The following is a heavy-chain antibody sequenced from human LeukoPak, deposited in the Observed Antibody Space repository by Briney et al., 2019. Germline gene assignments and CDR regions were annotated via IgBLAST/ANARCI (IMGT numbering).Heavy chain of an antibody. D-gene: IGHD2-2*01. CDR3: ASQVYCSRTSCSDH. V-gene: IGHV5-51*01. Sequence: GESLKISCKGSGYNFATYWSGWVRQMPGKGLEWMGVIYPGDSDTRYSPSFQGQVTISADKSISTAYLQWSSLKASDSAMYYCASQVYCSRTSCSDHWGQGTLVTVSS. CDR2: IYPGDSDT. CDR1: GYNFATYW. J-gene: IGHJ4*02.